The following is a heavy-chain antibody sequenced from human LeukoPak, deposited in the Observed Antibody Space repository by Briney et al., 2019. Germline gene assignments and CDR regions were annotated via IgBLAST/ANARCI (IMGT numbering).Heavy chain of an antibody. CDR3: ARGYYGMDV. CDR1: GFTFSSYW. J-gene: IGHJ6*02. V-gene: IGHV3-74*01. Sequence: SGGSLRLSCAASGFTFSSYWMHWVRHAPGKGLVWVSRLNSDGSTTSYADSVKGRFTISRDNAKNTLYVQMNSLRDEDTAVYYCARGYYGMDVWGQGTTVTVSS. CDR2: LNSDGSTT.